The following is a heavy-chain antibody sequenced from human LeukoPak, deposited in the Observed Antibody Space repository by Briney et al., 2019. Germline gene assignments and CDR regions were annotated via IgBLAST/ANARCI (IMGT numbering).Heavy chain of an antibody. D-gene: IGHD6-25*01. CDR2: IYYSGST. V-gene: IGHV4-59*08. Sequence: SETLSLTCTVSGGSISSYYWSWIRQPPGQGLEWIGYIYYSGSTNYNPSLKSRVTISVDTSKNQFSLKLSSVTAADTAVHYCTRQGGGFWYFDLWGRGTLVTVSS. CDR1: GGSISSYY. J-gene: IGHJ2*01. CDR3: TRQGGGFWYFDL.